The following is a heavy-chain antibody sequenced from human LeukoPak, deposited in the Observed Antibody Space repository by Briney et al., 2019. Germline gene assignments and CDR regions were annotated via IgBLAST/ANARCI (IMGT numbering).Heavy chain of an antibody. J-gene: IGHJ5*02. D-gene: IGHD1-14*01. V-gene: IGHV4-61*02. CDR2: IYTSGST. Sequence: PSQTLSLTCTVSGGSISSGSYYWSWIRQPAGKGLEWIGRIYTSGSTNYNPSLKSRVTISVDTSKNQFSLKLSSVTAADTAVYYCARPVPSYPDPWFDPWGQGTLVTVSS. CDR1: GGSISSGSYY. CDR3: ARPVPSYPDPWFDP.